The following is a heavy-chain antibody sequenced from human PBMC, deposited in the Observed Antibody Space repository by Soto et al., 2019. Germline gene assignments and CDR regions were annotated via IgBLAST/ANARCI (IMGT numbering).Heavy chain of an antibody. D-gene: IGHD3-10*01. CDR1: GFTFSSYA. V-gene: IGHV3-23*01. CDR2: ISAGGVGT. J-gene: IGHJ6*02. Sequence: GESLKISCEASGFTFSSYAMSWVRQAPGRGLEWVSGISAGGVGTYYADSVRGRFTISRDNSKNTLYLQMNGLRAEDTAVYFCAKASGFGELFTTAGYSMDVWGQGTTVTVS. CDR3: AKASGFGELFTTAGYSMDV.